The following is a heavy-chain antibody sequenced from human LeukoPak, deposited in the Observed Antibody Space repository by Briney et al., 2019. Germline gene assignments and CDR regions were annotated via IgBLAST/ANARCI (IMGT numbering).Heavy chain of an antibody. D-gene: IGHD5-18*01. CDR3: ARSVDTAMVTPGYYFDY. J-gene: IGHJ4*02. V-gene: IGHV4-4*07. CDR2: IYTSGST. Sequence: PSETLSLTCTVSGGSISSYYWSWIRQPAGKGLEWIGRIYTSGSTNYNPSLKSRVTMSVDTSKNQFSLKLSSVTAADTAVYYCARSVDTAMVTPGYYFDYWGQGTLVTVSS. CDR1: GGSISSYY.